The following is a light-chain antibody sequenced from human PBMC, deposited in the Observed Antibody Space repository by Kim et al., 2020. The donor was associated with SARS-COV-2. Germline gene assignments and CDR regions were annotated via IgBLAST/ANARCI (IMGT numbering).Light chain of an antibody. CDR2: KAS. V-gene: IGKV1-5*03. CDR3: QQYSDYPWT. J-gene: IGKJ1*01. CDR1: QGITYW. Sequence: ASVGERVTSTCRASQGITYWLAWYQQKPGRAPNLLIYKASTLETGVPSRFSGSGSGTEFTLTISSLQPDDFATYYCQQYSDYPWTFGQGTKVDIK.